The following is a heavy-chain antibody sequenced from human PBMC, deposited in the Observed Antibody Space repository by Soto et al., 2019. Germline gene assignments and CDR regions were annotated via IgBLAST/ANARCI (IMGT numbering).Heavy chain of an antibody. V-gene: IGHV6-1*01. CDR1: GDSVSSNSAA. Sequence: QSQTLSLTCAISGDSVSSNSAAWNWIRQSPSRGLEWLGRTYYRSKWYNDYAVSVKSRITINPDTSKNQFSLQLNSVTPEDTAVYYCARDWNSYSDYEGWFDPWGQGTLVTVSS. CDR2: TYYRSKWYN. J-gene: IGHJ5*02. CDR3: ARDWNSYSDYEGWFDP. D-gene: IGHD3-16*01.